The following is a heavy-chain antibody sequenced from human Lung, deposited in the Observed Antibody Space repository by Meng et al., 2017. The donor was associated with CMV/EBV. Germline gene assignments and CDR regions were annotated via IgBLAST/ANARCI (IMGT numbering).Heavy chain of an antibody. CDR2: LYYAGTP. J-gene: IGHJ5*02. Sequence: SETLSLXCTVSGASISSSDYYWGWIRQPPGKGLEWIGTLYYAGTPYYNLSLRSRLTISRDTSKNQFSLKLSSVTAADTAVYYCARGEGYQLLLSGPWGQGXLVTVSS. CDR1: GASISSSDYY. CDR3: ARGEGYQLLLSGP. V-gene: IGHV4-39*07. D-gene: IGHD2-2*01.